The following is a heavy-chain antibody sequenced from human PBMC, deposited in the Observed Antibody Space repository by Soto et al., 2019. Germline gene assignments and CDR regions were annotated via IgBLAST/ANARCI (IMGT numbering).Heavy chain of an antibody. CDR1: GGSISSSSYY. CDR3: ARTVISGGYDRWYYFDY. Sequence: SETLSLTCTVSGGSISSSSYYRGWIRQPPGKGLEWIGSIYYSGSTYYNPSLKSRVTISVDTSKNQFSLKLSSVTAADTAVYYCARTVISGGYDRWYYFDYWGQGTLVTVSS. D-gene: IGHD5-12*01. V-gene: IGHV4-39*01. J-gene: IGHJ4*02. CDR2: IYYSGST.